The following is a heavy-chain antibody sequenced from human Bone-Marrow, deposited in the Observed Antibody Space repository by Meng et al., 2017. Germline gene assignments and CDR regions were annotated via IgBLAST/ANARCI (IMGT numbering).Heavy chain of an antibody. Sequence: ASVKVSCKASGYTFTSYDINWVRQATGQGLEWMGWINPNSGGTNYAQKFQGRVTMTRDTSISTAYMELSRLRSDDTAVYYCASGSSGWNFDYWGQGTLVTVSS. D-gene: IGHD6-19*01. CDR3: ASGSSGWNFDY. V-gene: IGHV1-2*02. CDR1: GYTFTSYD. J-gene: IGHJ4*02. CDR2: INPNSGGT.